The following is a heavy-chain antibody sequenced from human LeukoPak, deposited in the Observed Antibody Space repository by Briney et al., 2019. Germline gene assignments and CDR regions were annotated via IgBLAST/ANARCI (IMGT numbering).Heavy chain of an antibody. CDR2: IYSGGST. D-gene: IGHD6-13*01. CDR3: ARDFRAGIPRGHYYGMDV. J-gene: IGHJ6*02. CDR1: GFTVSSNY. V-gene: IGHV3-53*01. Sequence: PGGSLRLSCAASGFTVSSNYMSWVRQAPGKGLEWVSVIYSGGSTYYADSVKGRFTISRDNSKNTLYLQMNSLRAEDTAVYYCARDFRAGIPRGHYYGMDVWGQGTTVTVSS.